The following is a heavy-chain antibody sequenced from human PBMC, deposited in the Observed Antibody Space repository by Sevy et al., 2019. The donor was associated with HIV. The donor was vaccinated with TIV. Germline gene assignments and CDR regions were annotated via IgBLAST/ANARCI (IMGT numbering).Heavy chain of an antibody. V-gene: IGHV4-34*01. J-gene: IGHJ4*02. CDR3: ARPGGDL. Sequence: SETLSLTCAVYGGSFSAYYWSWIRQAPGQGLEWIGDINHSGSANYNPSLKSRVTISVDTTKSQFSLKLCSVTAADTAVYYCARPGGDLWGRGTLVTVSS. D-gene: IGHD3-16*01. CDR1: GGSFSAYY. CDR2: INHSGSA.